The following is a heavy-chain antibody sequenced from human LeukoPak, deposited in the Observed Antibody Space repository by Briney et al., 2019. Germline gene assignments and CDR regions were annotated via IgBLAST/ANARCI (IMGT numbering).Heavy chain of an antibody. CDR3: AGHHPRNTVDF. J-gene: IGHJ4*02. D-gene: IGHD2-8*02. CDR1: GGSISSYY. V-gene: IGHV4-59*08. Sequence: PSETLSLTCTVSGGSISSYYWSWIRQPPGKGLEWIAYISDIGSINYNPSLKSRVTITLDTSKNQFSLKLSSVTAADTAVYYCAGHHPRNTVDFWGQGTLVTVSS. CDR2: ISDIGSI.